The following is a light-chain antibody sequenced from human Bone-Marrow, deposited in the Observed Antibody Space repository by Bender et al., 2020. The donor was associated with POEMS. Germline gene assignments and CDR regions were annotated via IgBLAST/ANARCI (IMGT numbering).Light chain of an antibody. CDR3: AAWEDSLNGWV. J-gene: IGLJ3*02. CDR1: SSNIGEGYD. Sequence: QSVLTQPPSASGTPGQRVTIACTGSSSNIGEGYDVHWYQHLPGTAPKLLIYINNQRPSGVPDRFSGSKSGTSASLAISGLQSEDEADYYCAAWEDSLNGWVFGGGTKLTVL. CDR2: INN. V-gene: IGLV1-44*01.